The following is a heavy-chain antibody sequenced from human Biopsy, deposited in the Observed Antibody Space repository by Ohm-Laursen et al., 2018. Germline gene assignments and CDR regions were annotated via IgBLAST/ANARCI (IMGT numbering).Heavy chain of an antibody. CDR1: GYSFTSYG. Sequence: ASVKVSCKASGYSFTSYGMNWVRQAPGQGLEWMGWINPNSGGTNYAQKFQGRVTMTSDTSISTAYIELRRLISDDTAVYFCARDRMVTIITLVRADTFDIWGQGTLVSVSS. J-gene: IGHJ3*02. D-gene: IGHD3-10*01. CDR2: INPNSGGT. CDR3: ARDRMVTIITLVRADTFDI. V-gene: IGHV1-2*02.